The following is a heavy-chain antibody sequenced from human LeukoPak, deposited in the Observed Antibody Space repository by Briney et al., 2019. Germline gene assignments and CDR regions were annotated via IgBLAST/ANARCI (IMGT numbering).Heavy chain of an antibody. CDR1: GFTFTNYD. CDR3: VKMISSNSYDAFDI. V-gene: IGHV3-23*01. J-gene: IGHJ3*02. CDR2: FTLPIFTT. D-gene: IGHD2-21*01. Sequence: GGSLRLSCGASGFTFTNYDMTWGRQAGGKGVEWGSRFTLPIFTTSYAASVKGRFAISRHNSKSTLHLQMDTLRAEDTAVYYRVKMISSNSYDAFDIWGQGTMLTVSS.